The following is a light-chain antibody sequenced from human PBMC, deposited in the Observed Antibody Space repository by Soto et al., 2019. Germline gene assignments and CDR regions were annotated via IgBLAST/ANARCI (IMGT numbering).Light chain of an antibody. CDR3: SSFASTHTYV. J-gene: IGLJ1*01. V-gene: IGLV2-14*01. CDR2: EDN. Sequence: QSALTQPASVSGSRGHSITISCTGTSSDVAFYNHVSWYQQHPSKAPKLLIYEDNNRPSGVSHRFSGSKSGNTASLTISGLQAEDEADYYCSSFASTHTYVFGTGTKVTVL. CDR1: SSDVAFYNH.